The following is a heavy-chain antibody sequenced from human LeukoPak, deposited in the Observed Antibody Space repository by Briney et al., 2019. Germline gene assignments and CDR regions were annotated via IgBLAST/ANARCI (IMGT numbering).Heavy chain of an antibody. Sequence: GGSLRLSCAASGFTFSSYCMSWVRQAPGKGLEWVANIKQDGSEKYYVDSVKGRFTISRDNAKNSLYLQMNSLRAEDTAVYYCARGKEWLARYFDYWGQGTLVTVSS. CDR1: GFTFSSYC. D-gene: IGHD6-19*01. V-gene: IGHV3-7*01. CDR3: ARGKEWLARYFDY. CDR2: IKQDGSEK. J-gene: IGHJ4*02.